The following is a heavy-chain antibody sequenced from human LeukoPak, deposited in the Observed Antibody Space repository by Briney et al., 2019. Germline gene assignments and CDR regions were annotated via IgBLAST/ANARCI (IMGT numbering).Heavy chain of an antibody. V-gene: IGHV4-61*02. D-gene: IGHD1-26*01. Sequence: SQTLSLTCTVSGGSIISGSYYWSWIRQPAGKGLEWIGRIYASGSANCNPSLKSRVTMSVDTSKNQFSLKLSSVTAADAAVYYCARVSVAATNSFDYWGQGTLVTVSS. CDR3: ARVSVAATNSFDY. CDR2: IYASGSA. CDR1: GGSIISGSYY. J-gene: IGHJ4*02.